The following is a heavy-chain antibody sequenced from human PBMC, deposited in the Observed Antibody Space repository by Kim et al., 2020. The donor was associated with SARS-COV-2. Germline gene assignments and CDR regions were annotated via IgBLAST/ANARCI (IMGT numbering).Heavy chain of an antibody. D-gene: IGHD2-15*01. CDR3: ASAYCSGGSCYAYNWFGP. Sequence: KGRFTISRDDAKNTRYLQMNSLRAEDTAVYYCASAYCSGGSCYAYNWFGPWGQGTLVTVSS. V-gene: IGHV3-74*01. J-gene: IGHJ5*02.